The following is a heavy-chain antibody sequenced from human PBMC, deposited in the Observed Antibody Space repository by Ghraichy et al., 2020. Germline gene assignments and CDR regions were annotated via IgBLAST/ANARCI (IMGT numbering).Heavy chain of an antibody. CDR2: ISHDGTKK. CDR3: ARDLYARSTHPVTTGGSDY. Sequence: GGSLRLSCAASGFTFSSHSFHWVRQAPGKGLECVALISHDGTKKYYADSVKGRFTISRDNSKNTLDLQMDSLRAEDTAVYYCARDLYARSTHPVTTGGSDYWGQGTLVTVSS. CDR1: GFTFSSHS. J-gene: IGHJ4*02. D-gene: IGHD4-17*01. V-gene: IGHV3-30-3*01.